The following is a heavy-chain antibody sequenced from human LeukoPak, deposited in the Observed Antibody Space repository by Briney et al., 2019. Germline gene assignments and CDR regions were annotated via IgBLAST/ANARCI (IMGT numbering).Heavy chain of an antibody. D-gene: IGHD2/OR15-2a*01. J-gene: IGHJ4*02. V-gene: IGHV3-21*01. CDR2: ISSSSNYI. CDR3: ARVPVLLTMGGDY. CDR1: GFTFSSYS. Sequence: GGSLRLSCAASGFTFSSYSMNWVRQAPGKGLEWVSAISSSSNYIYYADSVKGRFTISRDNAKNSLFLQMNRLRAEDTAVYYCARVPVLLTMGGDYWGQGTLVTVSS.